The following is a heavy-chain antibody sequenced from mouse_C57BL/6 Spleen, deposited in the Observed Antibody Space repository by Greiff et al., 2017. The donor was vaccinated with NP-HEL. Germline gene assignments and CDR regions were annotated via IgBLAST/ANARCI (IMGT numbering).Heavy chain of an antibody. J-gene: IGHJ2*01. CDR1: GYAFSSSW. D-gene: IGHD3-3*01. CDR3: ASLRDCDY. CDR2: IYPGDGDT. Sequence: VKLMESGPELVKPGASVKISCKASGYAFSSSWMNWVKQRPGKGLEWIGRIYPGDGDTNYNGKFKGKATLTADKSSSTAYMQLSSLTSEDSAVYFCASLRDCDYWGQGTTLTVSS. V-gene: IGHV1-82*01.